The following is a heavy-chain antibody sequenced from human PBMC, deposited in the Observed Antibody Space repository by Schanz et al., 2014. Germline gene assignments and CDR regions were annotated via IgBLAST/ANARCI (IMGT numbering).Heavy chain of an antibody. CDR2: TSYDGNNK. Sequence: QVQLVESGGGVVQPGRSLRLSCAASGFTFNSYGMHWVRQAPGKGLEWVAVTSYDGNNKYYADSVKGRFTISRDNSKNKLYLQMNSLRAEDTAVYYCARDGEGIYYYDSSGYSDYWGQGTLVTVSS. CDR1: GFTFNSYG. J-gene: IGHJ4*02. D-gene: IGHD3-22*01. CDR3: ARDGEGIYYYDSSGYSDY. V-gene: IGHV3-30*19.